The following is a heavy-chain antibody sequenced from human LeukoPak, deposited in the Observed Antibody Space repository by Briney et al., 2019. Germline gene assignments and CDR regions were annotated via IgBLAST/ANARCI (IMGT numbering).Heavy chain of an antibody. CDR3: ARVEQQLVLDY. CDR2: IYYSGST. J-gene: IGHJ4*02. D-gene: IGHD6-13*01. CDR1: GGSISSTTYY. V-gene: IGHV4-61*05. Sequence: PSETLSLTCTVSGGSISSTTYYWGWLRQPPGKGLEWIGYIYYSGSTNYNPSLKSRVTISVDTSKNQFSLKLSSVTAADTAVYYCARVEQQLVLDYWGQGTLVTVSS.